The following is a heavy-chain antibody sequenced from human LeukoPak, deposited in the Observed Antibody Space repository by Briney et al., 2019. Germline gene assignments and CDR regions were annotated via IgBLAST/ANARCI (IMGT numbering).Heavy chain of an antibody. Sequence: GGSLRLSCAASGFTFDDYAMHWVRQAPGKGLEWVSGISWNSGSIGYADSVKGRFTISRDNAKNSLYLQMNSLRAEDTALYYCAKGQYGSGGEPQPDYWGQGTLVTVSS. CDR2: ISWNSGSI. D-gene: IGHD3-10*01. J-gene: IGHJ4*02. CDR3: AKGQYGSGGEPQPDY. V-gene: IGHV3-9*01. CDR1: GFTFDDYA.